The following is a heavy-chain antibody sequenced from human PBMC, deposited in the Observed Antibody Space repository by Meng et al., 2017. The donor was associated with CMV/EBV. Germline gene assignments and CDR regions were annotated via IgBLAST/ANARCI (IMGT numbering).Heavy chain of an antibody. Sequence: GESLKISCAASGFTFSSYWMHWVRQAPGKGLGWVSRINSDGSSTSYADSVKGRFTISRDNAKNTLYLQMNSLRAEDTAVYYCARDGGQFGELSYGMDVWGQGTTVTVSS. CDR2: INSDGSST. J-gene: IGHJ6*02. D-gene: IGHD3-10*01. CDR3: ARDGGQFGELSYGMDV. CDR1: GFTFSSYW. V-gene: IGHV3-74*01.